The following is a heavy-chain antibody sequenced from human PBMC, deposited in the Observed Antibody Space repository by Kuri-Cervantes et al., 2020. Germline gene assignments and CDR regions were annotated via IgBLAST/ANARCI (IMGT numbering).Heavy chain of an antibody. CDR1: GYTFTSYG. CDR3: ARDRYFGAPYSPRQAMANWFDP. J-gene: IGHJ5*02. D-gene: IGHD3-9*01. Sequence: ASVKVSCKASGYTFTSYGISWVRQAPGQGLEWMGWINPNSGGTNYAQKFQGRVTMTRDTSISTAYMELSRLRSDDTPVYYCARDRYFGAPYSPRQAMANWFDPWGQGTLVTVSS. CDR2: INPNSGGT. V-gene: IGHV1-2*02.